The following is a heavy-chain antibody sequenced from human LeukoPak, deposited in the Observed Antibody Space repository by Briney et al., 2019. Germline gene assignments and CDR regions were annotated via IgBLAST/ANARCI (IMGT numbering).Heavy chain of an antibody. Sequence: GGSLRLSCAASGFTFSSYAMSWVRQAPGKGLEWVSAISGSGGSTYYADSVKGRFTISRDNSKNTLYLQMNSLRAEDTAVYYCAKDLEQQLKVPAGPVIQRWGQGTLVTVSS. CDR3: AKDLEQQLKVPAGPVIQR. CDR1: GFTFSSYA. CDR2: ISGSGGST. V-gene: IGHV3-23*01. D-gene: IGHD6-13*01. J-gene: IGHJ1*01.